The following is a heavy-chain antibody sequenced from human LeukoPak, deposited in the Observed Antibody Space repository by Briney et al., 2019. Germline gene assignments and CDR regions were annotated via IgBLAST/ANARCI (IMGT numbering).Heavy chain of an antibody. D-gene: IGHD2-2*02. Sequence: GGPLRLSCAASGFTFSSYSMNWVRQAPGKGLEGVSSISSSSSYIYYADSVKGRFTISRDNAKNSLYLQMNSLRAEDTAVYYCARHLRYCSSTSCYIYYYMDVWGKGTTVTVSS. V-gene: IGHV3-21*01. J-gene: IGHJ6*03. CDR1: GFTFSSYS. CDR3: ARHLRYCSSTSCYIYYYMDV. CDR2: ISSSSSYI.